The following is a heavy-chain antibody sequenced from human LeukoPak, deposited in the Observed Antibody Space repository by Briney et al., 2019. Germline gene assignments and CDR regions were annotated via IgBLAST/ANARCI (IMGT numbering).Heavy chain of an antibody. CDR3: AKLSGSFPFDY. CDR1: GFTFSSYD. V-gene: IGHV3-23*01. Sequence: GGSLRLSCVASGFTFSSYDMSWVRQAPGKRLEWVSAISGSVGSTFYADSVKRRFTISRDNSQSTLHLQMNRLRAEDTAVYYCAKLSGSFPFDYWGQGNLVTVSS. D-gene: IGHD1-26*01. CDR2: ISGSVGST. J-gene: IGHJ4*02.